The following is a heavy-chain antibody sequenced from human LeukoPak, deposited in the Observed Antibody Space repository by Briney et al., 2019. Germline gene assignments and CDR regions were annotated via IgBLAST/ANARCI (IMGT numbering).Heavy chain of an antibody. CDR2: IYYSEST. J-gene: IGHJ4*02. CDR3: ARSASPSSSWGY. Sequence: PSETLSLTCTVSGGSISSYYWSWIRQPPGKGLEWIGYIYYSESTNYNPSLKSRVTISVDTSKNQFSLKLSSVTAADTAVYYCARSASPSSSWGYWGQGTLVTVSS. V-gene: IGHV4-59*01. D-gene: IGHD6-13*01. CDR1: GGSISSYY.